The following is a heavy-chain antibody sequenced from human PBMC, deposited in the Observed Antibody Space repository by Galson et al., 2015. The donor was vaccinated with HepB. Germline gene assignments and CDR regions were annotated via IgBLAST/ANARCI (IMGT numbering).Heavy chain of an antibody. CDR3: ARDYYDFWSGYTYYYYYYMDV. CDR2: INTNTGNP. J-gene: IGHJ6*03. V-gene: IGHV7-4-1*02. CDR1: GYTFTSYA. D-gene: IGHD3-3*01. Sequence: SVKVSCKASGYTFTSYAMKWVRQAPGQGLEWMGWINTNTGNPTYAQGFTGRFVFSLDTSVSTAYLQISSLKAEDTAVYYCARDYYDFWSGYTYYYYYYMDVWGKGTTVTVSS.